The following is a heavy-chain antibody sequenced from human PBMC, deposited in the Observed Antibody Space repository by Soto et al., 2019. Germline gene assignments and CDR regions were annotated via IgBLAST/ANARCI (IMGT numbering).Heavy chain of an antibody. Sequence: SETLSLTCTVSGGSISIGGFSWSWIRQPPGKGLEWIGYIYDGGPTHHSPSLKSRVTISLDTSRNQVSLRLSSVTAADTAVYYCARGDRWLQPTRGWFDPWGLGTLVTVSS. CDR2: IYDGGPT. CDR1: GGSISIGGFS. CDR3: ARGDRWLQPTRGWFDP. V-gene: IGHV4-30-2*01. D-gene: IGHD5-12*01. J-gene: IGHJ5*02.